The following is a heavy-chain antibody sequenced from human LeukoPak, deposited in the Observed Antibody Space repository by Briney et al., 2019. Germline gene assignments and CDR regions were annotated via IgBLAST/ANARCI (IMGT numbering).Heavy chain of an antibody. CDR1: GYTLTELS. D-gene: IGHD6-13*01. CDR2: FDPEDGET. CDR3: ATQRPIAGYSSSWYWFDP. J-gene: IGHJ5*02. Sequence: ASVKVSCKVSGYTLTELSMHWVRQAPGKGLEWMGGFDPEDGETIYAQKFQGRVTMTEDASTDTAYMELSSLRSEDTAVYYCATQRPIAGYSSSWYWFDPWGQGTLVTVSS. V-gene: IGHV1-24*01.